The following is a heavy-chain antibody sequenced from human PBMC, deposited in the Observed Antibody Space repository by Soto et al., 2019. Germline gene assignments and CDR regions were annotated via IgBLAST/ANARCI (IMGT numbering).Heavy chain of an antibody. Sequence: SVKVSCKASGCTFSSYAISWVRQAPGQGLEWMGGIIPSFGTANYAQKFQGRVTITADESTSTAYMELSSLRSEDTAVYCCARSADYYYGMDVWGQGTTVTVSS. CDR3: ARSADYYYGMDV. CDR1: GCTFSSYA. J-gene: IGHJ6*02. CDR2: IIPSFGTA. V-gene: IGHV1-69*13.